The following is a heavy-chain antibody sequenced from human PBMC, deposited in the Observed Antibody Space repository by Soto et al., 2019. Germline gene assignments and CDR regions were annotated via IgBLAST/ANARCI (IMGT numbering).Heavy chain of an antibody. J-gene: IGHJ5*02. CDR3: ARGFPLWLDP. CDR1: GYTFTSYA. D-gene: IGHD3-3*01. CDR2: INAGNGNT. V-gene: IGHV1-3*05. Sequence: QVQLVQSGAEEKKPGATVKVSCKASGYTFTSYAMDWVRQAPGQRLEWMGWINAGNGNTKYSQKFQGRVTITRDTSATTAYMELSSLRSEDTAVYYCARGFPLWLDPWGQGTLVTVSS.